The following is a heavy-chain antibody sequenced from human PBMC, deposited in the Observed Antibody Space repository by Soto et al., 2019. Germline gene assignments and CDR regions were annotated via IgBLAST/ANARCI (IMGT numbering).Heavy chain of an antibody. CDR1: GYTFTNFH. D-gene: IGHD3-22*01. CDR2: IDPSGGIT. J-gene: IGHJ4*02. V-gene: IGHV1-46*01. CDR3: ARYVIGQNNYDTIGYYFDL. Sequence: QVQLIQFGAEVKKPGASVKVSCKTSGYTFTNFHIHWVRQAPGQGLEWMGMIDPSGGITRDAQRFQGRITMTRDTSTSSVNMELSSVTSEATAVYYCARYVIGQNNYDTIGYYFDLWGQGTLVTVSS.